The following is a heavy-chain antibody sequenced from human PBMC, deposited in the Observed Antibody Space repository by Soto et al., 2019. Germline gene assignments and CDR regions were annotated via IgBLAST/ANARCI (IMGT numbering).Heavy chain of an antibody. J-gene: IGHJ4*02. CDR1: GFTFSDHY. V-gene: IGHV3-72*01. CDR3: ARDASDGNDWTI. Sequence: GGSLRLSCAASGFTFSDHYMDWVRQAPGKGLEWVGRTRNKANSYTTEYAASVKGRFTISRDDSKNSLYLQMNSLKTEDTAVYYCARDASDGNDWTIWGQGTLVTVSS. D-gene: IGHD1-1*01. CDR2: TRNKANSYTT.